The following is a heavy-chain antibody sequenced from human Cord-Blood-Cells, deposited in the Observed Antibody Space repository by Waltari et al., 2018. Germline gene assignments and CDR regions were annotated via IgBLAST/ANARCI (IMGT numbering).Heavy chain of an antibody. Sequence: QVQLQESGPGLVKPSETLSLTCTVSGCSISSYYWSWIRQPPGKGLEGIGYIYYSGSNNYDPSHKRQVTVAVDTSKNQFSRKLSSVTAADTAVYYCAGFNDFWSGYYWYFDLWGRGTLVTVSS. CDR2: IYYSGSN. CDR1: GCSISSYY. J-gene: IGHJ2*01. CDR3: AGFNDFWSGYYWYFDL. D-gene: IGHD3-3*01. V-gene: IGHV4-59*01.